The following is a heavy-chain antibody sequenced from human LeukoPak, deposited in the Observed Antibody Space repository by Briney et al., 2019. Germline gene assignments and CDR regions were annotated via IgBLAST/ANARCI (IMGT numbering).Heavy chain of an antibody. CDR3: ARVPYSSGWYEDYYFDY. J-gene: IGHJ4*02. D-gene: IGHD6-19*01. Sequence: GGSLRLSCAASGFTFSSYGMHWVRQAPGKGLEWVAVIWYDGSNKYYADSVKGRFTISRDNSKNTQYLQMNSLRAEDTAVYYCARVPYSSGWYEDYYFDYWGQGTLVTVSS. CDR1: GFTFSSYG. CDR2: IWYDGSNK. V-gene: IGHV3-33*01.